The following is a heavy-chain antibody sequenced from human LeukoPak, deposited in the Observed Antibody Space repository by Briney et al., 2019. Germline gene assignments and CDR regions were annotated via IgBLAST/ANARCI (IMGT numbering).Heavy chain of an antibody. CDR1: GFTFSSYG. V-gene: IGHV3-7*03. J-gene: IGHJ4*02. CDR3: ARAVTSTEGY. Sequence: GRSLRLSCAASGFTFSSYGMHWVRQAPGKGLEWVASQNEDGSEKYYVDSVKGRFTISRDNAQKSLYLEMKSLSAKDTAVYYCARAVTSTEGYWGQGTLVTVSS. CDR2: QNEDGSEK.